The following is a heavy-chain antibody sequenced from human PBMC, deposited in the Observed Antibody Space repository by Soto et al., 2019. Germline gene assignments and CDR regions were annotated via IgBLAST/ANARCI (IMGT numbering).Heavy chain of an antibody. V-gene: IGHV4-59*01. CDR3: ARDRSGGYNWFDP. D-gene: IGHD2-15*01. CDR2: IYYSGTT. Sequence: SETLSLTCTVSGDSINNYYWTWIRQTPGKGLEWIGDIYYSGTTKYNPSLKSRVTISADTSKNQFSLNLRSVTAADTAVYYCARDRSGGYNWFDPWGQGTRVTVS. J-gene: IGHJ5*02. CDR1: GDSINNYY.